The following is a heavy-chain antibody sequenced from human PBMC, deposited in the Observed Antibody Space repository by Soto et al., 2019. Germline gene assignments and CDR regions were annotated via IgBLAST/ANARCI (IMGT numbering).Heavy chain of an antibody. J-gene: IGHJ4*02. V-gene: IGHV3-11*01. CDR2: ISSSCATI. Sequence: GGSLRLSCEASGFTFPDFFMSWIGQAPGKGLEWISVISSSCATIKDAVSVRGRVIISRDNAKNLLFLQMNNLRDDDTAVYYCAIVAIGPSMDFDLLGQGTQVTVSS. CDR3: AIVAIGPSMDFDL. CDR1: GFTFPDFF. D-gene: IGHD3-10*01.